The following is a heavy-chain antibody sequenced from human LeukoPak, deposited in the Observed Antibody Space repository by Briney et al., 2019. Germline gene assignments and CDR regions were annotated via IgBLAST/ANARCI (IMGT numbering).Heavy chain of an antibody. V-gene: IGHV4-39*02. CDR1: GGSISSSSYY. CDR3: ARDRGYSYGRNPRGFDY. J-gene: IGHJ4*02. Sequence: SETLSLTCTVSGGSISSSSYYWGWIRQPPGKGLEWIGSIYYSGSTYYNPSLKSRVTISVDTSKNQFSLKLSSVTAADTAVYYCARDRGYSYGRNPRGFDYWGQGTLVTVSS. CDR2: IYYSGST. D-gene: IGHD5-18*01.